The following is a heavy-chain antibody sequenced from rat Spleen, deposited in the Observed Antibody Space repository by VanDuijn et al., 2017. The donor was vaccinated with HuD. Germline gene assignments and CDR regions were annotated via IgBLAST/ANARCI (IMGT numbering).Heavy chain of an antibody. CDR2: ITNTGGTT. Sequence: EVQLVESGGGLVQPGRSLKLSCVASGFTFNNYWMTWIRQAPGKGLEWVASITNTGGTTYYPDSVKGRFTISRDNAKSTLYLQMNSLRSEDTATYYCARHPYDGTYYHYFDYWGQGVMVTVSS. CDR1: GFTFNNYW. CDR3: ARHPYDGTYYHYFDY. V-gene: IGHV5-31*01. J-gene: IGHJ2*01. D-gene: IGHD1-12*02.